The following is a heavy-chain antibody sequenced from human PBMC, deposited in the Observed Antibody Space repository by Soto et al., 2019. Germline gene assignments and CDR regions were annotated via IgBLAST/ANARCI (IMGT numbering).Heavy chain of an antibody. D-gene: IGHD3-10*01. CDR1: GLTSSSYA. CDR3: AKTDIGDYYYYRDG. J-gene: IGHJ6*03. V-gene: IGHV3-23*01. Sequence: EVQLLESGGGFIQPGGSPRLSCAASGLTSSSYAMTGGLQAPGKGLERVAGISGSGNTKYHADPVKGRFTNSRDNSKNTLFLQMSSLRAEDTAVYYCAKTDIGDYYYYRDGWGKRATVTVS. CDR2: ISGSGNTK.